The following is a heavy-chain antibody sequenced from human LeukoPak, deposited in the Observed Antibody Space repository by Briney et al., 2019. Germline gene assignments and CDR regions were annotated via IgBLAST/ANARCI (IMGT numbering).Heavy chain of an antibody. J-gene: IGHJ1*01. CDR2: INPSGGST. V-gene: IGHV1-46*01. D-gene: IGHD3-22*01. CDR1: GYTFTSYY. Sequence: ASVKVSCKASGYTFTSYYMHWVRLAPGQGLEWMGIINPSGGSTSYAQKFQGRVTMTRDMSTSTVYMELRSLRSDDTAVYYCARGARGSGYSKPEYFQHWGQGTLVTVSS. CDR3: ARGARGSGYSKPEYFQH.